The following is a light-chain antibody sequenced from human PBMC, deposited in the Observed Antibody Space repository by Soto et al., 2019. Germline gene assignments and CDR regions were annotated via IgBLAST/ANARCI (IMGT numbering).Light chain of an antibody. CDR1: QSISSW. Sequence: DIQMTQSPSTLSASVGDRVTITCRASQSISSWLAWYQQKPGKAPKLLIYKASSLESGVPSRFSGGGSGTEFTLTINSLQPDDFATYYCQQYSSLYTFGQGTKLEIK. V-gene: IGKV1-5*03. CDR3: QQYSSLYT. J-gene: IGKJ2*01. CDR2: KAS.